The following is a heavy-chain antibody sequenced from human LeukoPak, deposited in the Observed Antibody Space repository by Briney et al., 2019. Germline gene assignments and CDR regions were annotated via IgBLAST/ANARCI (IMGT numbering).Heavy chain of an antibody. CDR3: VMYSRADC. CDR1: GFTFNNYA. CDR2: IKQDGSEK. Sequence: PGGSLSLSCVSSGFTFNNYAMNWVRQAPGKGLEWVANIKQDGSEKYYVDSVKGRFTISRDNAKNSLYLQMNSLRAEDTAVYYCVMYSRADCWGQGTLVTVSS. J-gene: IGHJ4*02. D-gene: IGHD6-13*01. V-gene: IGHV3-7*01.